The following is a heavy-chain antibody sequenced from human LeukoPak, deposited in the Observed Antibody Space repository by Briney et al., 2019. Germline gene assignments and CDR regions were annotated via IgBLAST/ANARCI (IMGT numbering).Heavy chain of an antibody. V-gene: IGHV4-39*01. CDR1: GGSVSNGSYY. CDR2: IYYSGST. D-gene: IGHD6-19*01. CDR3: ARQDIKQWLGTYYFDY. J-gene: IGHJ4*02. Sequence: SETLSLTCTVSGGSVSNGSYYWGWIRQPPGKGLEWIGSIYYSGSTYYNPSLKSRVTISVDTSKNQFSLELSSVTAADTAVYYCARQDIKQWLGTYYFDYWGQGTLVTVSS.